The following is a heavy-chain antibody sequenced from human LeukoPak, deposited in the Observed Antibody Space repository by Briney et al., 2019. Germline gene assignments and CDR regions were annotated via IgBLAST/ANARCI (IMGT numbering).Heavy chain of an antibody. Sequence: GGSLRLSCAASGFTFSSYEMNWVRQAPGKGLEWVSYISSSGSTIYYADSVKGRFTTSRDNAKNSLYLQMNSLRAEDTAVYYCARDRIRGVIIPYYFDYWGQGTLVTVSS. V-gene: IGHV3-48*03. D-gene: IGHD3-10*01. CDR1: GFTFSSYE. J-gene: IGHJ4*02. CDR2: ISSSGSTI. CDR3: ARDRIRGVIIPYYFDY.